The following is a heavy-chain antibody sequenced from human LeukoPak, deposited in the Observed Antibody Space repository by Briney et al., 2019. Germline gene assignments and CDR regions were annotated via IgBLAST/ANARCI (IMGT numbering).Heavy chain of an antibody. Sequence: GGSLRLSCSASGFTFTTYGMNWVRRAPGKGLEWVSSISSSSSYIYYADSVKGRFTISRDNAKNSLYLQMNSLRAEDTAVYYCARVVEMATINWFDPWGQGTLVTVSS. CDR1: GFTFTTYG. CDR2: ISSSSSYI. CDR3: ARVVEMATINWFDP. J-gene: IGHJ5*02. D-gene: IGHD5-24*01. V-gene: IGHV3-21*01.